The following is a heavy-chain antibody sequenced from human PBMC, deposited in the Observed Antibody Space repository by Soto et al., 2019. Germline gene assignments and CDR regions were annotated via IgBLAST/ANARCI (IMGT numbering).Heavy chain of an antibody. CDR2: ISAYNGNT. Sequence: QVQLVQSGAEVKKPGASVKVSCKASGYTFTSYGISWVRQAPGQGLEWMGWISAYNGNTNYAQKLQGRVTMTTDTSTSTAYMELRSLRSDDTAVYYCARRGSILRVQGERYYYYYGMDVWGQGTTVTVSS. V-gene: IGHV1-18*01. J-gene: IGHJ6*02. D-gene: IGHD1-1*01. CDR3: ARRGSILRVQGERYYYYYGMDV. CDR1: GYTFTSYG.